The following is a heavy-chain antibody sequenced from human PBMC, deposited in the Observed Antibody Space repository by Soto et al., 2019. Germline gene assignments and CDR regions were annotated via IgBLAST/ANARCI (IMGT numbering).Heavy chain of an antibody. CDR1: GFTFEDHA. Sequence: VQLMESGGGAVHPGGSLRLSCEASGFTFEDHAMHWIRQVPGRGLEWVALISWDGDSTSYSDSLQGRFTISRDNSKRFLYLEMKSLRVEDSALYFCANDIDYSDGGRRDSYYYGLDVWGQGTTVTVSS. CDR3: ANDIDYSDGGRRDSYYYGLDV. CDR2: ISWDGDST. V-gene: IGHV3-43D*04. D-gene: IGHD3-16*01. J-gene: IGHJ6*02.